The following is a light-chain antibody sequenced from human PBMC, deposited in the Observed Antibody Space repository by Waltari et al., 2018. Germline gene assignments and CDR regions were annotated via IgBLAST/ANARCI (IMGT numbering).Light chain of an antibody. Sequence: QSVLTQPASASGAPGQRVTISCSVSATNLGRDDVYWSRPPPGPAPKLLIYMNDQRPPGVPDRFSGSSSGNTASLTITGAQAEDEADYYCNSRDSSGNHPHWVFGGGTKLTVL. CDR2: MND. V-gene: IGLV1-47*01. CDR3: NSRDSSGNHPHWV. CDR1: ATNLGRDD. J-gene: IGLJ3*02.